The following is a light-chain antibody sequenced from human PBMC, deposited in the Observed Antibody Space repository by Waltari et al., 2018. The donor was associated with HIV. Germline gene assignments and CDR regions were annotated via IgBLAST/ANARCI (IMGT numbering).Light chain of an antibody. J-gene: IGLJ2*01. Sequence: QSALTQPPSASGSPGQSVTLSCTGTNSDIGTYDYVSWYQQNPGKAPKLVISEVTKRPSGVSDLFSGSKSGNTAFLTVSGLQAEDEADYYCSSFANRDGFYVLFGGGTRLTVL. CDR1: NSDIGTYDY. CDR2: EVT. CDR3: SSFANRDGFYVL. V-gene: IGLV2-8*01.